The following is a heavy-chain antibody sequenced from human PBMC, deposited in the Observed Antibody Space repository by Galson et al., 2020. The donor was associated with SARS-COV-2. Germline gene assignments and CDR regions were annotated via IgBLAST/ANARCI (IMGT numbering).Heavy chain of an antibody. CDR3: ARDSSWYGGLDH. V-gene: IGHV4-61*09. CDR2: INTSGNN. J-gene: IGHJ4*02. CDR1: GGSISSGSYY. Sequence: SETLSLTCIVSGGSISSGSYYWGWIRQPAGKGLEWIGHINTSGNNNYNPSLKSRVTISVDMSTNQFSLKLSSVTAADTAVYYCARDSSWYGGLDHWGQGTLVTVSS. D-gene: IGHD6-13*01.